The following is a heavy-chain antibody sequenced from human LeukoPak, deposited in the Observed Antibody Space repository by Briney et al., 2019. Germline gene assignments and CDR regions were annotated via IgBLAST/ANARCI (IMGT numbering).Heavy chain of an antibody. D-gene: IGHD3-10*01. J-gene: IGHJ1*01. CDR2: ISSSSSYI. CDR1: GFTFSSYS. CDR3: ARDRQLLWFGEGAEYFQH. V-gene: IGHV3-21*01. Sequence: GGSLRLSCAASGFTFSSYSMNWVRQAPGKGLEWVSSISSSSSYIYYADSVKGRFTISRDNAKNSLYLQMNSLRAEDTAVYYCARDRQLLWFGEGAEYFQHWGQGTLVTVSP.